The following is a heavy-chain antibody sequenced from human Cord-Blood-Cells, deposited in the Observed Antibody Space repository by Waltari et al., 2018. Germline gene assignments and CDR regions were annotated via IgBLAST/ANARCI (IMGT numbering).Heavy chain of an antibody. V-gene: IGHV4-31*03. CDR3: ARGYYYDSSGYDY. J-gene: IGHJ4*02. Sequence: QVQLQESGPGLVKPLQTLSLTCTVSGGSISSGGYYWGWIRQHPGKGLEWIGYIYYSGSTYYNPSLKSRVTISVDTSKNQFSLKLSSVTAADTAVYYCARGYYYDSSGYDYWGQGTLVTVSS. CDR2: IYYSGST. D-gene: IGHD3-22*01. CDR1: GGSISSGGYY.